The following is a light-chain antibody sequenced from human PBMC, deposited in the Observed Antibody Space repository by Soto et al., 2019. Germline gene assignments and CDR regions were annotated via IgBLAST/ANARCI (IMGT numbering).Light chain of an antibody. CDR3: QSYDSSLSGSV. V-gene: IGLV1-40*01. CDR1: SSNIGAGYD. CDR2: GNS. J-gene: IGLJ2*01. Sequence: QSVLTQPPSVSGAPGQRVTISCTGSSSNIGAGYDVHWYQQLPGTAPILLIYGNSNRPSGVPDRFSGSKSGTSASLAITGLQAEDEADYYCQSYDSSLSGSVFGGVTKLTVL.